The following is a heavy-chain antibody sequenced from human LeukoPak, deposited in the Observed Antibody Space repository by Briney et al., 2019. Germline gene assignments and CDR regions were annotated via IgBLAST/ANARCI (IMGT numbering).Heavy chain of an antibody. CDR1: GGSISSYF. CDR3: ARAKSGTYEAWSDP. D-gene: IGHD1-26*01. Sequence: KSSETLSLTCTVSGGSISSYFWSWIRQPPGKGLEWIGYIYYTGSTNYNPSLKSRVTISVDTSKNQFSLKLSSVTAADTAMYYCARAKSGTYEAWSDPWGRGTLVTVSS. CDR2: IYYTGST. J-gene: IGHJ5*02. V-gene: IGHV4-59*01.